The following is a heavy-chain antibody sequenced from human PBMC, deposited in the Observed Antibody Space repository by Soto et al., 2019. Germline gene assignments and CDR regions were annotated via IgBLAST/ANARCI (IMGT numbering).Heavy chain of an antibody. J-gene: IGHJ6*02. Sequence: QVQLVQSGAEVKKPGSSVKVSCKASGGTFSSYTISWVRQAPGQGLEWMGRIIPILGIANYAQKFQGRVTITADKSPSTVYRELSSLRSEDTAVYDCARDEPGIAVAVREGMDGWGQGTAVTVSS. CDR1: GGTFSSYT. CDR3: ARDEPGIAVAVREGMDG. V-gene: IGHV1-69*08. CDR2: IIPILGIA. D-gene: IGHD6-19*01.